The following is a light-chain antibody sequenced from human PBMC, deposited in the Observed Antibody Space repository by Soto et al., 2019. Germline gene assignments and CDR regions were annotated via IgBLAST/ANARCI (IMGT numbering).Light chain of an antibody. Sequence: DIQMTQSPSTLSASVGDRVTITCRASQSISSWLAWYQQKPGKAPKLLIYDASSLESGVPSSFSGSGSGTEFTLTISSLQPDDFATYYCQQYNSYSVTFGPGTKVDIK. CDR1: QSISSW. J-gene: IGKJ3*01. V-gene: IGKV1-5*01. CDR3: QQYNSYSVT. CDR2: DAS.